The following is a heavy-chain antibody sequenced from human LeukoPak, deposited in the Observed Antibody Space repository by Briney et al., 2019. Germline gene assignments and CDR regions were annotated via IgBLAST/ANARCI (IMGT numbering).Heavy chain of an antibody. J-gene: IGHJ6*03. CDR1: GYTFTSYY. CDR2: INPSGGST. V-gene: IGHV1-46*01. CDR3: ARETTPQTHVDTAMANYYYYMDV. Sequence: ASVKVSCKASGYTFTSYYMHWVRQAPGQGLEWMGIINPSGGSTSYAQKFQGRVTMTRDMSTSTVYMVLSSLRSEDTAVYYCARETTPQTHVDTAMANYYYYMDVWGKGTTVTVSS. D-gene: IGHD5-18*01.